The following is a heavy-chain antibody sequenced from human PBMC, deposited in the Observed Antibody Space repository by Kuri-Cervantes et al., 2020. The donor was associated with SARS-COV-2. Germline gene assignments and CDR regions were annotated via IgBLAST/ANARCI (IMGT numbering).Heavy chain of an antibody. Sequence: GESLKISCAASGFTFSSYGMHWVRQAPGKGLEWVAFIRYDGSNKYYADSVKGRFTISRDNSKNTLYLQMNSLRAEVTAVYYCAKDSSYDFWSGLLDAQDYWGQGTLVTVSS. CDR1: GFTFSSYG. CDR2: IRYDGSNK. J-gene: IGHJ4*02. CDR3: AKDSSYDFWSGLLDAQDY. D-gene: IGHD3-3*01. V-gene: IGHV3-30*02.